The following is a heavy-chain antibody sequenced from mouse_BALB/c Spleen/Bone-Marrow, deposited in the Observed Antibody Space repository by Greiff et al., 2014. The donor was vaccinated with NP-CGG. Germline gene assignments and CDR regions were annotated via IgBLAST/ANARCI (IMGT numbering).Heavy chain of an antibody. J-gene: IGHJ2*01. CDR3: VRGNYGNYVDYFDF. D-gene: IGHD2-1*01. Sequence: DVMLVESGGGLVQPGGSLKLSCAASGFTFSNYGMSWVRQTPDKRLELVATINGNGGSTYYPDSVKGRFTISRDTAKNTLYLQMSSLESEETAMYYCVRGNYGNYVDYFDFWGQGTTLTVSS. V-gene: IGHV5-6-3*01. CDR2: INGNGGST. CDR1: GFTFSNYG.